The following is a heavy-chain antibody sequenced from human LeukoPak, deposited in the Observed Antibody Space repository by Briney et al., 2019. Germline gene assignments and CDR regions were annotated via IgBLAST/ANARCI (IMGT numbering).Heavy chain of an antibody. J-gene: IGHJ3*02. Sequence: GGSLRLSCTASAITLSDSWMSWVRQAPGKGLEWVSVIYSGGSTYCADSVKGRFTISRDNSKNTLYLQMNSLRAEDTAVYYCARDPYGSGSTSFDIWGQGTMVTVSS. D-gene: IGHD3-10*01. V-gene: IGHV3-53*01. CDR3: ARDPYGSGSTSFDI. CDR2: IYSGGST. CDR1: AITLSDSW.